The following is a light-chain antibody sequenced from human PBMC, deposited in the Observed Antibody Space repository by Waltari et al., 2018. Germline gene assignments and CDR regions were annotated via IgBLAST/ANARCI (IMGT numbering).Light chain of an antibody. Sequence: QMTQSPTSVSASVGERVTLTCRAGQDISSALAWYQQKPGQAPNLLIYAVSSLQSGVPSRFSGSGSGTYFTLTISNLQPADVATYFCQQGASFPPTFGQGTKVEIK. CDR2: AVS. V-gene: IGKV1-12*01. J-gene: IGKJ1*01. CDR1: QDISSA. CDR3: QQGASFPPT.